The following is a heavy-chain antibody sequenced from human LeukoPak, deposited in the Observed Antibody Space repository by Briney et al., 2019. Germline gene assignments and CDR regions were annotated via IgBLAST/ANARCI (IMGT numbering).Heavy chain of an antibody. D-gene: IGHD4-23*01. V-gene: IGHV3-53*01. Sequence: GGSLRLSCAVSGFTVRGNYMSWARQAPGKGLEWVSLIYSGGTTYYADSVKGRFTISRDNSKNTLYLQMNSLRAEDTAVYYCARRAGGYSHPYDYWGQGILVTVSS. CDR2: IYSGGTT. J-gene: IGHJ4*02. CDR3: ARRAGGYSHPYDY. CDR1: GFTVRGNY.